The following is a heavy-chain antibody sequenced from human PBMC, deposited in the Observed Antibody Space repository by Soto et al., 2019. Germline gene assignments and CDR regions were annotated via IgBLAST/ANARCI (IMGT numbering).Heavy chain of an antibody. J-gene: IGHJ5*02. CDR1: ACTFRSYW. Sequence: GGSLRLPCAASACTFRSYWMHWVRQAPGKRLVWVSRINSDGSSTSYADSVKGRFTISRDNAKNTLYRQMNSLRAEDTAVYHCVSALLGYCNISICYPQRIFVPWGKSTVVTGSS. V-gene: IGHV3-74*01. CDR3: VSALLGYCNISICYPQRIFVP. D-gene: IGHD2-15*01. CDR2: INSDGSST.